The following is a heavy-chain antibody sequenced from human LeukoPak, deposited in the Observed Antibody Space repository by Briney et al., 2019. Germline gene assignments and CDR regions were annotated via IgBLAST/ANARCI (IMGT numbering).Heavy chain of an antibody. V-gene: IGHV4-38-2*02. D-gene: IGHD3-22*01. J-gene: IGHJ6*03. CDR1: DYSISSSYY. CDR3: ARVSYDNSGYRIHYYYYYMDV. Sequence: PSETLSLTCTVSDYSISSSYYWGWLRQPPGKGLEWIGSIYYLGTTYYNPSLESRVTISVDSSKNQFSLKLSSVTAADTAVYYCARVSYDNSGYRIHYYYYYMDVWGKGTSVTVSS. CDR2: IYYLGTT.